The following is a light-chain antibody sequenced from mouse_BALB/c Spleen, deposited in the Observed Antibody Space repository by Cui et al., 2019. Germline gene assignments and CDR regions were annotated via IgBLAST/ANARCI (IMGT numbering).Light chain of an antibody. CDR1: QSILHSNGNTY. Sequence: LMTQTPPSLPVSLGDQASISCSSSQSILHSNGNTYFERYLQKPGQSPKLLIYKVSNLFSWVPDRFSGSGSGTDFTLKISRVEAVELGVYYSCQGLHVPTFGGGTKLEIK. CDR2: KVS. CDR3: CQGLHVPT. J-gene: IGKJ1*01. V-gene: IGKV1-117*01.